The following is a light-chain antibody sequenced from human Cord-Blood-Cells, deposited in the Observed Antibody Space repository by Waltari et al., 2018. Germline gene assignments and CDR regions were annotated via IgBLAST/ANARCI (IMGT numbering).Light chain of an antibody. CDR3: NSRDSSGNHVV. J-gene: IGLJ2*01. V-gene: IGLV3-19*01. CDR2: GKN. CDR1: SFREHD. Sequence: SSDLIQDPAVSVALGQTVRLTCQGVSFREHDSSWYPQNTGHAPVLLTYGKNNSPSGIPDRFSGSSSGNTASLTITGAQAEDEADYYCNSRDSSGNHVVFGGGTKLTVL.